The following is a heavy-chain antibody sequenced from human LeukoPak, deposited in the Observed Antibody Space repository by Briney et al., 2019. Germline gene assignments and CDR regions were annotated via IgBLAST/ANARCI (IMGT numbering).Heavy chain of an antibody. J-gene: IGHJ3*02. Sequence: GGSLTLSCAASWFPFNSHTMNWVRQAPGKGLEWVSSISGTSTYIYYADSVKGRFTISRDNAENSLYLQMNSLRAEDTAVYYCARGYSESSGRYAFDIWGQGTMVTVSS. V-gene: IGHV3-21*01. CDR3: ARGYSESSGRYAFDI. D-gene: IGHD3-22*01. CDR2: ISGTSTYI. CDR1: WFPFNSHT.